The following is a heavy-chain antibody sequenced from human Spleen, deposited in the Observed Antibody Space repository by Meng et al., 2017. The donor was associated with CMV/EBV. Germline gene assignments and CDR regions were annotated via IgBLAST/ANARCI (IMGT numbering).Heavy chain of an antibody. CDR1: GGSISSGDYY. CDR3: ARGGGYSYAPFDY. J-gene: IGHJ4*02. CDR2: IYYSGST. Sequence: QVQLQESGPGLVKPSQXLSLTCTVSGGSISSGDYYWSWIRQPPGKGLEWIGYIYYSGSTYYNPSLKSRVTISVDTSKNQFSLKLSSVTAADTAVYYCARGGGYSYAPFDYWGQGTLVTVSS. V-gene: IGHV4-30-4*08. D-gene: IGHD5-18*01.